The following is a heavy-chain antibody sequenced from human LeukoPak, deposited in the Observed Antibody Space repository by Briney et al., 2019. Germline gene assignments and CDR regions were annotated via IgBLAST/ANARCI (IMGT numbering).Heavy chain of an antibody. CDR2: MNSNGDIT. CDR3: AREGYSSGWYGVNWFDP. J-gene: IGHJ5*02. D-gene: IGHD6-19*01. CDR1: GFRFDDFG. Sequence: GGSLRLSCAASGFRFDDFGKSWVRQAPGKGLEWVSGMNSNGDITGYADSVKGRFTISRDNAKNSLYLQMDIPRAEDTALYYCAREGYSSGWYGVNWFDPWGQGTLVTVSS. V-gene: IGHV3-20*04.